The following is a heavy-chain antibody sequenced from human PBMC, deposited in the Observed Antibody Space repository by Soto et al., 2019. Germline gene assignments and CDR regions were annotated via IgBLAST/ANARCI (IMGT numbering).Heavy chain of an antibody. J-gene: IGHJ4*02. Sequence: SETLSLTCTLSGGSISSGGYYWSWIRQHPGKGLEWIGYIYYSGSTYYNPSLKSRVTISVYTSKNQFSLKLSSVTAADAAVYYCARATAELRYFGYWGQGTLVTVSS. V-gene: IGHV4-31*03. CDR3: ARATAELRYFGY. CDR1: GGSISSGGYY. D-gene: IGHD1-26*01. CDR2: IYYSGST.